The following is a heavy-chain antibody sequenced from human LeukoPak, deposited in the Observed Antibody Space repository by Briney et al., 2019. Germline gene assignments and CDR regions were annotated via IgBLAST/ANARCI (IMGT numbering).Heavy chain of an antibody. CDR3: ARDLQVGATNWFDP. D-gene: IGHD1-26*01. V-gene: IGHV1-2*02. Sequence: ASVKVSCKASGYTFTGYYMHWVRQAPGQGLEWMGWINPNSGGTNYAQKFQGRVTITTDESTSTAYMELSSLRSEETAVYYCARDLQVGATNWFDPWGQGTLVTVSS. J-gene: IGHJ5*02. CDR2: INPNSGGT. CDR1: GYTFTGYY.